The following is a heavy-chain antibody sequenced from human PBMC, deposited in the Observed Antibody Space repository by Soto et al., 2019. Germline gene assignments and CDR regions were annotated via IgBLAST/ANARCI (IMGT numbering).Heavy chain of an antibody. D-gene: IGHD2-2*01. CDR2: INHSGST. CDR3: ARGHPIVVVPAAMPWFDP. J-gene: IGHJ5*02. CDR1: GGSFSGYY. Sequence: QVQLQQWGAGLLKPSETLSLTCAVYGGSFSGYYWSWIRQPPGKGLEWIGEINHSGSTNYNPSLKSRVTISVDTTKHQFSLQLSSVTAADTAVYYCARGHPIVVVPAAMPWFDPWGQGTLVTVSS. V-gene: IGHV4-34*01.